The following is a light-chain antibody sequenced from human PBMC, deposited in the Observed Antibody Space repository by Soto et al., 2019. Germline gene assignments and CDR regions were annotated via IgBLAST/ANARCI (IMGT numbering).Light chain of an antibody. Sequence: EIILTQSPASLSVSPGERATLSCRASQSVNNNLAWYQQKPGQAPRLLIYGASTRPTGIPGRFRGSGSGTEFTLTITSLQSEDFAVYFCQQYNNLPPDTFGQGTKLEIK. CDR1: QSVNNN. CDR2: GAS. CDR3: QQYNNLPPDT. V-gene: IGKV3-15*01. J-gene: IGKJ2*01.